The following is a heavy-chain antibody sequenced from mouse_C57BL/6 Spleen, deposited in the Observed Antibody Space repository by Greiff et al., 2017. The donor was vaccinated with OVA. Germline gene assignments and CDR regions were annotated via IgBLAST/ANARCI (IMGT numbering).Heavy chain of an antibody. D-gene: IGHD1-1*01. J-gene: IGHJ2*01. CDR3: ARAGDYYGSSSYFDY. CDR2: IDPSDSYT. Sequence: VQLQQPGAELVRPGTSVKLSCKASGYTFTSYWMHWVKQRPGQGLEWIGVIDPSDSYTNYNQKFKGKATLTVDTSSSTAYMQLSSLTSEDSAVYYGARAGDYYGSSSYFDYWGQGTTLTVSS. CDR1: GYTFTSYW. V-gene: IGHV1-59*01.